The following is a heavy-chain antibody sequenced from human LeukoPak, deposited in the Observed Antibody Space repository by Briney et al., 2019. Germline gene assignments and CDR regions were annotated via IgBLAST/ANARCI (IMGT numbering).Heavy chain of an antibody. CDR2: IYYTGST. V-gene: IGHV4-59*01. J-gene: IGHJ5*02. CDR1: GGSITSYY. D-gene: IGHD5-18*01. Sequence: NPSETLSLTCTVSGGSITSYYWSWIRQTPGKGLEWIGYIYYTGSTNYNPSLKNRVTISVDTSKNQFSLKVTSVTAADTAVYYCARVGYSYGFQAWGQGTLVTVSS. CDR3: ARVGYSYGFQA.